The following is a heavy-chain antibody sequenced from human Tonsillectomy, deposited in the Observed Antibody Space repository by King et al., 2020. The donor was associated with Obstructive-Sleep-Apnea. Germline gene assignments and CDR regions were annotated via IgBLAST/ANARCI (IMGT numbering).Heavy chain of an antibody. V-gene: IGHV4-39*07. CDR3: VRADYGDFECAY. D-gene: IGHD4-17*01. CDR1: GGSISSSDYY. J-gene: IGHJ4*02. CDR2: IYYSGST. Sequence: QLQESGPGLVKPSETLSLTCTVSGGSISSSDYYWGWIRQPPGKGLEWIGSIYYSGSTYYNPSLKSRVTISLDTSKNHFSLRLSSVTAADTAVYYCVRADYGDFECAYWGQGTLVTVSS.